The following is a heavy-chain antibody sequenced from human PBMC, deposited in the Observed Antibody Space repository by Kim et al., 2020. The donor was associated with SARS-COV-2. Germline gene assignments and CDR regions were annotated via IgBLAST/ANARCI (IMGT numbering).Heavy chain of an antibody. J-gene: IGHJ3*02. CDR2: ISGSGGST. D-gene: IGHD3-22*01. V-gene: IGHV3-23*01. Sequence: GGSLRLSCAASGITFSSYAMSWVRQAPGKGLEWVSAISGSGGSTYYADSVKGRFTISRDNSKNTLYLQMNSLRAEDTAVYYCAKGQSNNYYDSSGYGGAFDIWGQGTMVTVSS. CDR3: AKGQSNNYYDSSGYGGAFDI. CDR1: GITFSSYA.